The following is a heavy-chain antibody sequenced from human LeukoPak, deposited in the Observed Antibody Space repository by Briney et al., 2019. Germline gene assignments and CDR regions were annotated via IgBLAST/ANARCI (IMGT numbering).Heavy chain of an antibody. V-gene: IGHV3-30-3*01. CDR3: ARGGGGKAGSGAFDI. J-gene: IGHJ3*02. CDR1: GFTFSSYA. Sequence: PGGSLRLSCAASGFTFSSYAMHWVRQAPGKGLEWVAVISYDGSNKYYADSVKGRFTISRDNSKNTLYLQMNSLRAEDTAVYYCARGGGGKAGSGAFDIWGQGTMVTVSS. D-gene: IGHD4-23*01. CDR2: ISYDGSNK.